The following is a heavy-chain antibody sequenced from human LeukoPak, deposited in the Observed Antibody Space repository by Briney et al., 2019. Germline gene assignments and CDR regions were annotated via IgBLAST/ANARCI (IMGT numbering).Heavy chain of an antibody. CDR3: ARHPALAWFDP. Sequence: SETLSLTCTVSGGPINRYYWSWLRQPPGKDLEWIGYIYYSGATNYNPSLKSRVTISVDTSKNQFSLKVTSVTAADTAVYYCARHPALAWFDPWGKGTLVTVSS. CDR2: IYYSGAT. CDR1: GGPINRYY. V-gene: IGHV4-59*08. D-gene: IGHD5-12*01. J-gene: IGHJ5*02.